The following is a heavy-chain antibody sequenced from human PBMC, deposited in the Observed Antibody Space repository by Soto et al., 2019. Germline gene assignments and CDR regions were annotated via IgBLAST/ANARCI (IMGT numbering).Heavy chain of an antibody. D-gene: IGHD2-21*02. V-gene: IGHV3-30-3*01. CDR1: GFTFSSHA. J-gene: IGHJ4*02. CDR2: ISYDGSTK. CDR3: ARRRALGEAVTALTDY. Sequence: QVQLVESGGGVVQPGRSLRLSCAASGFTFSSHAMHWVRQAPGKGLEWVAVISYDGSTKYHADSLKGRFTISRDNSKNTMYLPMNSLRVEDTAVYYCARRRALGEAVTALTDYWGQGPLVTASS.